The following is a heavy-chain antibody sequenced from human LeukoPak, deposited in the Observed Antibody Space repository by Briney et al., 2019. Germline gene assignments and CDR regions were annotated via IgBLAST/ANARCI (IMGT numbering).Heavy chain of an antibody. Sequence: SETLSLTCTVSGGSISSGGYYWSWIRQHPGKGLEWIGYMYYSGSTYYNPSLKSRVTISVDTSKNQFSLKLSSVTAADTAVYYCARDFLGYCSGGSCNGAFDIWGQGTMVTVSS. CDR3: ARDFLGYCSGGSCNGAFDI. D-gene: IGHD2-15*01. J-gene: IGHJ3*02. CDR2: MYYSGST. CDR1: GGSISSGGYY. V-gene: IGHV4-31*03.